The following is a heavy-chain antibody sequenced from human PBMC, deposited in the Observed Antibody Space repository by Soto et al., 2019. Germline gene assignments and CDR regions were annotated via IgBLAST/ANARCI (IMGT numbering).Heavy chain of an antibody. V-gene: IGHV4-59*01. D-gene: IGHD2-15*01. J-gene: IGHJ2*01. Sequence: QVQLQESGPGLVKTSETLSLTCTVSGGSMSSYYWSWIRQPPGKGLEWIGYIYDSGSTNYNPSLKSRVTITIDTSKNQFSLNLNSVTVADTAMHYCARVGRDWYFDLWGRGTLVTVSS. CDR1: GGSMSSYY. CDR2: IYDSGST. CDR3: ARVGRDWYFDL.